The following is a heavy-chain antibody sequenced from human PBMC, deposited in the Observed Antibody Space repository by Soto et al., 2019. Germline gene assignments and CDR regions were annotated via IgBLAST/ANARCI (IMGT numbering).Heavy chain of an antibody. CDR1: GGSISSGDNY. CDR2: IFYSGTT. Sequence: QVQLQESGPGLVKPSETLSLTCTVSGGSISSGDNYWSWIRQPPGKGLEWIGNIFYSGTTYYNPSLKSRVTILVDTSKNQFSLNLMSVTAADTAVYYCARGRVDYWGQGTLVTVSS. CDR3: ARGRVDY. V-gene: IGHV4-30-4*01. J-gene: IGHJ4*02.